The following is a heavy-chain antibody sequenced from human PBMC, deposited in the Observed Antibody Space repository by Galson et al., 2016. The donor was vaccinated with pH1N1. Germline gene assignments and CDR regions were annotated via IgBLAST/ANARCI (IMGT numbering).Heavy chain of an antibody. J-gene: IGHJ4*02. CDR3: ARVTYCGGDCLYFDY. V-gene: IGHV4-61*09. CDR2: IYKSGTT. D-gene: IGHD2-21*01. Sequence: LSLTCTLSGGSISSGVYHWSWIRQPAGKGVEWIGHIYKSGTTNYNPSLNSRVAISIDTSENHFSLRLSSVTAADTAVYYCARVTYCGGDCLYFDYWGRGTLVAVSS. CDR1: GGSISSGVYH.